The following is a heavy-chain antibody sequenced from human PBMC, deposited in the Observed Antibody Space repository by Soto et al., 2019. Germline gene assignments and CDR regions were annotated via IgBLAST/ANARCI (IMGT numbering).Heavy chain of an antibody. Sequence: WGSLRVSCASSGFTFSHYAMHWVRQAPGKGLEWVAQIWYDGSNKYYADSVKGRLTISRDNSKNTVFLQMNSLRAEDTAVYFCAKDGQQLAPYSMDVWGQGTTVTVSS. V-gene: IGHV3-33*03. J-gene: IGHJ6*01. CDR2: IWYDGSNK. CDR3: AKDGQQLAPYSMDV. D-gene: IGHD6-13*01. CDR1: GFTFSHYA.